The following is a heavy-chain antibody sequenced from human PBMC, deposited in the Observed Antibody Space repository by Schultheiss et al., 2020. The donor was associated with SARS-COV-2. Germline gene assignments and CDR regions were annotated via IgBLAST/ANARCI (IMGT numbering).Heavy chain of an antibody. CDR3: ARVGGPYFDLYGMDV. V-gene: IGHV4-31*03. CDR2: IHYSGNT. J-gene: IGHJ6*02. CDR1: GGSISSGGYY. Sequence: SETLSLTCTVSGGSISSGGYYWSWIRQHPGKGLEWIGYIHYSGNTYYNPSLKSRLTISVDTSKNQFSLKLSSVTAADTAVYYCARVGGPYFDLYGMDVWGQGTTVTVSS. D-gene: IGHD3-9*01.